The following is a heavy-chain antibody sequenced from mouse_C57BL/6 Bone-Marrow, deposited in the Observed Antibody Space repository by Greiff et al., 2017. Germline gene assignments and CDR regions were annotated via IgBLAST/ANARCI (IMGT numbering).Heavy chain of an antibody. Sequence: VQLQQSGAELAKPGASVKLSCKTSGYTFTSYWMHWVKQRPGQGLEWIGYINPSSGYPRCNQKFKDKATLTAAKSSSTAYMQLSSLTYEDEAVYYCARRWRGDYFDYWGQGTTLTVSS. D-gene: IGHD2-3*01. V-gene: IGHV1-7*01. CDR1: GYTFTSYW. CDR2: INPSSGYP. CDR3: ARRWRGDYFDY. J-gene: IGHJ2*01.